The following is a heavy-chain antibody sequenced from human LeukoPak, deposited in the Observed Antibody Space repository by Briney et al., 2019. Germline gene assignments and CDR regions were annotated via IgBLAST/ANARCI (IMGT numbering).Heavy chain of an antibody. V-gene: IGHV4-39*01. CDR3: ARHESRDAFDI. CDR2: IYYSGST. CDR1: GGSISSSSYY. J-gene: IGHJ3*02. Sequence: SETLSLTCTVSGGSISSSSYYWAWIRQPPGKGLEWIGSIYYSGSTYKNPSLKSRVTISVDTSKNQFSLKLSSVTAADTAVYYCARHESRDAFDIWGQGTMVTVSS.